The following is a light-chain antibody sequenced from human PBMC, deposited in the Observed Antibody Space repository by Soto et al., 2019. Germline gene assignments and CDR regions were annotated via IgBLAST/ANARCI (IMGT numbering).Light chain of an antibody. CDR3: QQYTSYSPTWT. Sequence: DIQMTQSPSTLSASVGDRVTITCRASQSISSWLAWYQQKPGKAPKLLIYDASSLESGVPSRFSGSGYGTEFNLTISSLQPDDFATYYCQQYTSYSPTWTFGQGTKVEIK. V-gene: IGKV1-5*01. CDR1: QSISSW. CDR2: DAS. J-gene: IGKJ1*01.